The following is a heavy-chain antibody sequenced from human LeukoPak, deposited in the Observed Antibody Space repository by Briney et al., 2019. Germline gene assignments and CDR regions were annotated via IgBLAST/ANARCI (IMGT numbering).Heavy chain of an antibody. Sequence: ASVKVSCKASGYTFTGYYMHWVRQAPGQGLEWMGWINPNSGGTNYAQKFQGRVTMTRDTSISTAYMELSRLRSDDTAVYYCARVPRHIVVVTAIWYFDLWGRGTLVTVSS. CDR1: GYTFTGYY. V-gene: IGHV1-2*02. D-gene: IGHD2-21*02. CDR2: INPNSGGT. CDR3: ARVPRHIVVVTAIWYFDL. J-gene: IGHJ2*01.